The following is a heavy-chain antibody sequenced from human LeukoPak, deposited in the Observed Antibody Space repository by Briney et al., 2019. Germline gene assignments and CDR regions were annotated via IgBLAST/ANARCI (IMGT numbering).Heavy chain of an antibody. J-gene: IGHJ4*02. Sequence: GGSLRLSCAASGFTFSSYSMNWVRQAPGKGLEWVSYISSSSSTIYYADSVKGRFTISRDNAKNSLYLQMNSLRAEDTAVYYCARDPGIAVAGTGIYFDYWGQGTLVTVSS. CDR2: ISSSSSTI. V-gene: IGHV3-48*04. CDR3: ARDPGIAVAGTGIYFDY. CDR1: GFTFSSYS. D-gene: IGHD6-19*01.